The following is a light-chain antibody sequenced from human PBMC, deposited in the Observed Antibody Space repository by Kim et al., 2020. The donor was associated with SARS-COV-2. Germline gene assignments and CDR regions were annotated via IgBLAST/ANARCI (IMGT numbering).Light chain of an antibody. CDR2: LAS. CDR3: MQPLEKWT. Sequence: IVMTQSPLSLVVTPGESASISCRASESLLHENGYSYLDWYLQKPGQSPQLLIYLASHRASGVPDRFIGSGSGTDFTLKITRVEAEDVGFYYCMQPLEKWTFGQGTKVDIK. J-gene: IGKJ1*01. CDR1: ESLLHENGYSY. V-gene: IGKV2-28*01.